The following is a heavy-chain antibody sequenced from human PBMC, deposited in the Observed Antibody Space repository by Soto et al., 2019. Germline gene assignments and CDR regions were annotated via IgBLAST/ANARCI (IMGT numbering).Heavy chain of an antibody. V-gene: IGHV1-8*01. CDR3: ARSTNDYGDRH. CDR2: RNPNSGNT. Sequence: QVQLVQSGAEVKKPGASVKVSCKASGYTFTSYDINWVRQATGKGHEWMGWRNPNSGNTGYAQKFQGRVTMTRNTSISTAYMELSSLRTEDTVVYYCARSTNDYGDRHWGQGTLVTVSS. J-gene: IGHJ4*02. D-gene: IGHD4-17*01. CDR1: GYTFTSYD.